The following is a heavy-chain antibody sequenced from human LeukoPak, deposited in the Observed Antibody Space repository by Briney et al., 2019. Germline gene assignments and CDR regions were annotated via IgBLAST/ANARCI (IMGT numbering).Heavy chain of an antibody. CDR2: INEDGRVT. J-gene: IGHJ5*01. V-gene: IGHV3-74*01. D-gene: IGHD3-10*01. CDR3: VKDFGGELDS. Sequence: HPGGSLRLSCAASRFNVNNYWMHWVRQAPGKGLVWVSRINEDGRVTSYATSVRGRFTIFRDSVENTLYLQMNSLRAEDTAVYYCVKDFGGELDSWGQGTLVTLSS. CDR1: RFNVNNYW.